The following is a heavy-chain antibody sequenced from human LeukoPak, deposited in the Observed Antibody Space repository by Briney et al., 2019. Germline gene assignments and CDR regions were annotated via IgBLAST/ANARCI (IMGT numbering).Heavy chain of an antibody. CDR3: ARMMENDAFDI. D-gene: IGHD1-1*01. CDR2: IYYSGST. CDR1: GGSISSGGYS. Sequence: SETLSLTCTVSGGSISSGGYSWSWIRQHPGKGLEWIGYIYYSGSTYYNPSLKSRVTISVDTSKNQISLKLSSVTAADTAVYYCARMMENDAFDIWGQGTMVTVSS. V-gene: IGHV4-31*03. J-gene: IGHJ3*02.